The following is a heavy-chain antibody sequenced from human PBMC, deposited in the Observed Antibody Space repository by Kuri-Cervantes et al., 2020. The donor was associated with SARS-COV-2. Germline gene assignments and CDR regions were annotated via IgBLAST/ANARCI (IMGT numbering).Heavy chain of an antibody. V-gene: IGHV1-69*10. CDR1: GGTFSSYA. Sequence: SVKVSCKASGGTFSSYAISWVRQAPGQGLEWMGGIIPILGIANYAQKFQGRVTITADKSTSTAYMELRSLRSDDTAVYYCARDLASTDIVVLDYYGMDVWGQGTMVTVSS. D-gene: IGHD2-15*01. CDR3: ARDLASTDIVVLDYYGMDV. J-gene: IGHJ6*02. CDR2: IIPILGIA.